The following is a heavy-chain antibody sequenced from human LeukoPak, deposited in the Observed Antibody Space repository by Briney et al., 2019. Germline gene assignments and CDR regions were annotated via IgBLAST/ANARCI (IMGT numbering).Heavy chain of an antibody. D-gene: IGHD3-10*01. CDR1: GYTLTELS. Sequence: GASVKVSCKVSGYTLTELSMHWVRPTPGKGLEWMGGFDPEDGETIYAQKFQGRVIMTEDTSTDTAYMELRSLRSEDTAVYYCATSYGSGSYYNLLAPVKAYGMDVWGQGTTVTVSS. J-gene: IGHJ6*02. V-gene: IGHV1-24*01. CDR2: FDPEDGET. CDR3: ATSYGSGSYYNLLAPVKAYGMDV.